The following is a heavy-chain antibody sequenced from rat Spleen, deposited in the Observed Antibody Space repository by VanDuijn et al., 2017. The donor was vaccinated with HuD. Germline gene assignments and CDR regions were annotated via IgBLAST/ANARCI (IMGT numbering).Heavy chain of an antibody. V-gene: IGHV5-29*01. J-gene: IGHJ2*01. Sequence: EVQLVESDGGLVQPGRSLKLSCAASGFTFTDYYMAWVRQAPTKGLEWVATISSDGRRNYYRDSVKGRFTISRDNAKSTLYLQMDSLRSEDTATYYCSTPPYWGQGVMVTVSS. CDR2: ISSDGRRN. CDR3: STPPY. CDR1: GFTFTDYY.